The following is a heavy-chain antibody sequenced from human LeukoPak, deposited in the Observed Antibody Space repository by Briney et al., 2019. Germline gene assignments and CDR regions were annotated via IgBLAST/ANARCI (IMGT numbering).Heavy chain of an antibody. J-gene: IGHJ3*02. CDR1: GFTFSSYW. Sequence: PGGSLRLSCAASGFTFSSYWMNWVRQAPGKGLEYVSVISSNGGSTYYADSVKGRFTISRDNSKNTLYLQMSSLRAEDTAVYYCVKTLISVAGTGAFDIWGQGTMVTVSS. CDR3: VKTLISVAGTGAFDI. V-gene: IGHV3-64D*09. D-gene: IGHD6-19*01. CDR2: ISSNGGST.